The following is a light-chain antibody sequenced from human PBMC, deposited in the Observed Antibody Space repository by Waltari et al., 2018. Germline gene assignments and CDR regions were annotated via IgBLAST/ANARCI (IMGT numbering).Light chain of an antibody. V-gene: IGKV3-15*01. J-gene: IGKJ3*01. CDR3: QQLNSYPFT. CDR1: QRIKNN. Sequence: ETVMTQSPATLSVYPGERATLSCRASQRIKNNLAWYQQKGGQAPRLLLFDASTRATGISARFSGSGYGTEFTLTISSLQPEDFATYYCQQLNSYPFTFGPGTKVDIK. CDR2: DAS.